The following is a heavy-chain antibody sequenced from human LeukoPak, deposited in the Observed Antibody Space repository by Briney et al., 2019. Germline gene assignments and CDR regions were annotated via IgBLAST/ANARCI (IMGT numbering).Heavy chain of an antibody. CDR2: INSDGSST. CDR3: ARENYYDSSGYQN. Sequence: HPGGSLRLSCAASEFTFSSYWMHWVRQAPGKGLVWVSRINSDGSSTSYADSVKGRFTISRDNAKNTLYLQMNSLRAEDTAVYYCARENYYDSSGYQNWGQGTLVTVSS. CDR1: EFTFSSYW. J-gene: IGHJ4*02. D-gene: IGHD3-22*01. V-gene: IGHV3-74*01.